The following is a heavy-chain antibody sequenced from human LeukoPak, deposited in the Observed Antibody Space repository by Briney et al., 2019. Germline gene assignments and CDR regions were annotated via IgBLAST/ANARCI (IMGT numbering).Heavy chain of an antibody. V-gene: IGHV4-59*12. J-gene: IGHJ5*01. CDR2: IYYSGST. CDR3: VRDPTTVTTFFDL. Sequence: SETLSLTCTVAGGSISSYYWSWIRQPPGKGLEWIGYIYYSGSTNYNPSLKSRVTISVDTSKNQLSLKLSSLTAADTAVYYCVRDPTTVTTFFDLWGQGTLVTVSS. D-gene: IGHD4-17*01. CDR1: GGSISSYY.